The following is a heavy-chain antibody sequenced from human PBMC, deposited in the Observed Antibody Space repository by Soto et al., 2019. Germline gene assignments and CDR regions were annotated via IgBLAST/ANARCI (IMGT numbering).Heavy chain of an antibody. V-gene: IGHV1-69*01. D-gene: IGHD6-13*01. Sequence: QVQLVQSGAEVKKPGSSVKVSCKASGGTFSSYAISWVRQAPGLGLEWMGGIISIFGTANYAQKFQGRVTITADESTSTAYMELSSLRSEDTAVYYCAREKKTAAADTYYYYDYGMDVWGQGTAVTVSS. J-gene: IGHJ6*02. CDR1: GGTFSSYA. CDR2: IISIFGTA. CDR3: AREKKTAAADTYYYYDYGMDV.